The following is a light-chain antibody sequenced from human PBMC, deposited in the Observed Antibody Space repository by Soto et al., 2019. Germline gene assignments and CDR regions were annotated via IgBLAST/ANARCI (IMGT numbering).Light chain of an antibody. CDR1: SSDVGCYNF. V-gene: IGLV2-11*01. CDR3: SSHAGTYPGV. CDR2: DVT. Sequence: QSALTQPRSVSGSPGQSVTISCTGTSSDVGCYNFVSWYQQLPGKAPKLMIYDVTKRPSGVPDRFSGSKSGNTASLTISGLQAEDEADYYCSSHAGTYPGVFGGGTKVTVL. J-gene: IGLJ3*02.